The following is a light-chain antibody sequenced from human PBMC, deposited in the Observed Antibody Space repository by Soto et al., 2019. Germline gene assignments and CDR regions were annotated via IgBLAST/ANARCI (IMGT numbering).Light chain of an antibody. Sequence: QSVLTQPASVSGSPGQSITIPCTGTASDVGAYNYVSWYQHHPDKAPKLMIYEVRNRPSGVSNRFSGSKSVNTASLTISGLQPEDEADYYCGSYATSDTFVFGTGTKVTVL. CDR3: GSYATSDTFV. V-gene: IGLV2-14*01. CDR2: EVR. J-gene: IGLJ1*01. CDR1: ASDVGAYNY.